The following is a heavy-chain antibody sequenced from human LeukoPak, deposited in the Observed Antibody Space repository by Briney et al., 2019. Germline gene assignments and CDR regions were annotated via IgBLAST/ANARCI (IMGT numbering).Heavy chain of an antibody. D-gene: IGHD3-3*01. V-gene: IGHV4-38-2*01. Sequence: SETLSLTCAVSGYSISSGYYWGWIRQPPGKGLEWIGSIYHSGSTYYNPSLKSRVTISVDTSKNQFSLKLSSVTAADTAVCYCARILGPQSSTYYDFWSGYYFDYWGQGTLVTVSS. CDR3: ARILGPQSSTYYDFWSGYYFDY. J-gene: IGHJ4*02. CDR1: GYSISSGYY. CDR2: IYHSGST.